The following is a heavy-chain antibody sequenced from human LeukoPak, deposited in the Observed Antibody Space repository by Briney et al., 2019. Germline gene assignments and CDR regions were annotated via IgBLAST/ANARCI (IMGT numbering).Heavy chain of an antibody. Sequence: PSETLSLTCAVYGGSFSGYYWSWIRQPPGKGLEWIGEINHSGSTNYNPSLKSRVTISVDTSKNQFSLKLSSVTAADTAVYYCARGIARLQRSWFDPWGQGTLVTVSS. CDR1: GGSFSGYY. V-gene: IGHV4-34*01. D-gene: IGHD5-24*01. CDR2: INHSGST. CDR3: ARGIARLQRSWFDP. J-gene: IGHJ5*02.